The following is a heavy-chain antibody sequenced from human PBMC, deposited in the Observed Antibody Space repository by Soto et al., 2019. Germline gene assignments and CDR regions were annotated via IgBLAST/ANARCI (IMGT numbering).Heavy chain of an antibody. V-gene: IGHV4-39*01. D-gene: IGHD4-4*01. CDR2: IYYSGST. CDR3: ARLGHSYYGMDV. CDR1: GGSISSSSYY. Sequence: SETLSLTCTVSGGSISSSSYYWGWIRQPPGKGLEWIGSIYYSGSTYYNPSLKSRVTISVDTSKNQFSLKLSSVTAADTAVYYCARLGHSYYGMDVWGQGTTVTVSS. J-gene: IGHJ6*02.